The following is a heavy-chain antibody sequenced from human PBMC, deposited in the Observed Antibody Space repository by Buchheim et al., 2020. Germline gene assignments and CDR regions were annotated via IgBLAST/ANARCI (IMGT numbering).Heavy chain of an antibody. V-gene: IGHV4-34*01. CDR2: ITHSGST. J-gene: IGHJ6*03. CDR1: GGSFSGYY. CDR3: ARGNIVVVPAANLYYYMDV. Sequence: QVQLQQWGAGLLKPSETLSLTCAVYGGSFSGYYWSWIRQPPGKGLEWIGEITHSGSTNYNPSLKSRVTISVDTSKNQFSPQLSSVTAADTAVYYCARGNIVVVPAANLYYYMDVWGKGTT. D-gene: IGHD2-2*01.